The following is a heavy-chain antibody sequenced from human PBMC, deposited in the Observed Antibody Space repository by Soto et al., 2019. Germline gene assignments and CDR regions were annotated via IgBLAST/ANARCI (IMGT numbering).Heavy chain of an antibody. D-gene: IGHD3-10*01. CDR3: VKDNRGSY. CDR1: GFTFSTCW. CDR2: INQDGSER. J-gene: IGHJ4*02. V-gene: IGHV3-7*01. Sequence: EVQLVESGGGLVQPGGSLRLSCAASGFTFSTCWMMWVRQAPGKGLEWVANINQDGSERYYVDSVKGRFTISRDNAKNSLHLQMNSLRAEDTAVYYCVKDNRGSYWGQGTLVTVSS.